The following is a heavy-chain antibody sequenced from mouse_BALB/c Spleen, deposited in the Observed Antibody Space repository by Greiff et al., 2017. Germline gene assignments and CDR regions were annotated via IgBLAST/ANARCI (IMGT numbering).Heavy chain of an antibody. CDR2: INPSTGYT. D-gene: IGHD2-12*01. J-gene: IGHJ1*01. Sequence: VQLVESGAELAKPGASVKMSCKASGYTFTSYWMHWVKQRPGQGLEWIGYINPSTGYTEYNQKFKDKATLTADKSSSTAYMQLSSLTSEDSAVYYCARPANYRCLDVWGAGTTVTVSS. CDR3: ARPANYRCLDV. V-gene: IGHV1-7*01. CDR1: GYTFTSYW.